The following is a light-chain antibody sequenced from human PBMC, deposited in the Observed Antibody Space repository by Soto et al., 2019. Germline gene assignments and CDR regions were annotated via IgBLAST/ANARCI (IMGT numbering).Light chain of an antibody. V-gene: IGLV1-47*01. CDR3: AAWDDSLSGYV. Sequence: QSVLTQPPSASGTPGQRVTSSCSGSSSNIGSDYVYWYQQFPGTAPKLLIYRNNQRPSGVPDRFSGSKSGTSASLAISGLRSEDEADYYCAAWDDSLSGYVFGTGTKLTVL. CDR1: SSNIGSDY. CDR2: RNN. J-gene: IGLJ1*01.